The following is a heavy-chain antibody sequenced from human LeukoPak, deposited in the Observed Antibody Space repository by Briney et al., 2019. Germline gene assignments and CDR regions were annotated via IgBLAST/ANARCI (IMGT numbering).Heavy chain of an antibody. J-gene: IGHJ5*02. D-gene: IGHD6-13*01. CDR2: ISGSGGST. Sequence: GGSLRLSCAASGFTFSSYAMSWVRQAPGKGLEWVSGISGSGGSTYYADSVKGRFTISRDTSKNTLYLQMNSLRAEDTAVYYCAIVYSSSWKGWFDPWGQGTLVTVSS. V-gene: IGHV3-23*01. CDR3: AIVYSSSWKGWFDP. CDR1: GFTFSSYA.